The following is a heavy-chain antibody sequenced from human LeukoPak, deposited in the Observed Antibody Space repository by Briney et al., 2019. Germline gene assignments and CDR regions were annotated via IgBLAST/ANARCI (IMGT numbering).Heavy chain of an antibody. V-gene: IGHV4-59*01. Sequence: SETLSLTCTVSGGPISSYYWSWIRQPPGKGLEWIGYIYYSGSTNYNPSLKSRVTISVDTSKNQFSLKLSSVTAADTAVYYCARDRGSLGIPDYWGQGTLVTVSS. CDR2: IYYSGST. CDR3: ARDRGSLGIPDY. D-gene: IGHD7-27*01. J-gene: IGHJ4*02. CDR1: GGPISSYY.